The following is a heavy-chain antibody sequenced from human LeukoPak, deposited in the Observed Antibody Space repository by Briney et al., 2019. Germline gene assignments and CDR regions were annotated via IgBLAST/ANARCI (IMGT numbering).Heavy chain of an antibody. Sequence: ETGGSLRLSCAASGFTFNNYAMHWVRQAPGKGLEWVAVISYDGSNKYYADSVKGRFTISRDNSKNTLYLQMNSLRVEDTAVYYCARGRPHGNDYWGQGTLVTVSS. D-gene: IGHD4-23*01. CDR3: ARGRPHGNDY. CDR2: ISYDGSNK. J-gene: IGHJ4*02. V-gene: IGHV3-30*04. CDR1: GFTFNNYA.